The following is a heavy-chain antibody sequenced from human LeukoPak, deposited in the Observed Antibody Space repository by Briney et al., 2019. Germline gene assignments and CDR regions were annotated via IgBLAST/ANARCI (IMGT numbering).Heavy chain of an antibody. D-gene: IGHD3-22*01. CDR1: GLTFSSNG. CDR3: ARDLGQYYDTSDNWFDP. V-gene: IGHV3-23*01. J-gene: IGHJ5*02. CDR2: INNSGGST. Sequence: GGSLRLSCAAYGLTFSSNGMSWVRQAPGKGLEWVSSINNSGGSTYYADSVKGRFTISRDNAKNTLNLQMNSLRAEDTAVYYCARDLGQYYDTSDNWFDPWGQGTLVTVSS.